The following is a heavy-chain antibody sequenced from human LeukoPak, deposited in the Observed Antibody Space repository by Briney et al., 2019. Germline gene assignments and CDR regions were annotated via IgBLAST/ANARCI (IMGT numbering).Heavy chain of an antibody. Sequence: ASVKVSCKASGYTFTGYYIHWVRQAPGQGLEWMGWINPNSGGTSCAQKLQGRVTMTTDTSISTAFMELSRLTSDDTAVYYCARDLGGSGEDYWGQGTLVTVSS. V-gene: IGHV1-2*02. CDR2: INPNSGGT. D-gene: IGHD3-10*01. CDR1: GYTFTGYY. J-gene: IGHJ4*02. CDR3: ARDLGGSGEDY.